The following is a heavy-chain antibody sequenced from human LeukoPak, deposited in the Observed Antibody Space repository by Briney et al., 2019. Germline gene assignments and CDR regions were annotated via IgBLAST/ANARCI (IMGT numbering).Heavy chain of an antibody. CDR2: ISSSSSTI. D-gene: IGHD5-18*01. Sequence: GGSLRLSCAASGFTFSSYSMNWVRQAPGKGLEWVSYISSSSSTIYYADSVKGRFTISRDNAKNSLNLQMNSLRVEDTAVYYCARGYTTVVTEAYDYWGQGSLVTVSS. V-gene: IGHV3-48*01. CDR1: GFTFSSYS. J-gene: IGHJ4*02. CDR3: ARGYTTVVTEAYDY.